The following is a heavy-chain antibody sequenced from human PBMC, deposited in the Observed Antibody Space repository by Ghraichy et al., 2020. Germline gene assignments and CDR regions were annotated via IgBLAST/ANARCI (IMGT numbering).Heavy chain of an antibody. CDR1: GGSISSSSYY. V-gene: IGHV4-39*01. Sequence: SQTLSLTCTVSGGSISSSSYYWGWIRQPPGKGLEWIGSIYYSGSTYYNPSLKSRVTISVDTSKNQFSLKLSSVTAADTAVYYCASPHLHSSGPPTDYWGQGTLVTVSS. J-gene: IGHJ4*02. D-gene: IGHD6-19*01. CDR3: ASPHLHSSGPPTDY. CDR2: IYYSGST.